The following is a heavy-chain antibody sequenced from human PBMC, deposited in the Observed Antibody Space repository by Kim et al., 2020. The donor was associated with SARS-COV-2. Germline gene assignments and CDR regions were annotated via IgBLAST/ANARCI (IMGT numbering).Heavy chain of an antibody. CDR2: ISYDGSNK. Sequence: GGSLRLSCAASGFTFSSYAMHWVRQAPGKGLEWVAVISYDGSNKYYADSVKGRFTISRDNSKNTLYLQMNSLRAEDTAVYYCARVGYSSSWPGYYYYGM. D-gene: IGHD6-13*01. V-gene: IGHV3-30*04. CDR1: GFTFSSYA. J-gene: IGHJ6*01. CDR3: ARVGYSSSWPGYYYYGM.